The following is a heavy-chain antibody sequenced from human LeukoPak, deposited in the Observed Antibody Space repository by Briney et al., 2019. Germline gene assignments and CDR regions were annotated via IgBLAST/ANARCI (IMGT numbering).Heavy chain of an antibody. CDR3: AKDLLHYYDSSGIFDY. D-gene: IGHD3-22*01. V-gene: IGHV3-30*02. CDR2: IRYDGSNK. J-gene: IGHJ4*02. Sequence: GSLRLSCAASGFTFSSYGMHWVRQAPGKGLEWVAFIRYDGSNKYYADSVKGRFTISRDNSKNTLYLQMNSLRAEDTAVYYCAKDLLHYYDSSGIFDYWGQGTLVTVSS. CDR1: GFTFSSYG.